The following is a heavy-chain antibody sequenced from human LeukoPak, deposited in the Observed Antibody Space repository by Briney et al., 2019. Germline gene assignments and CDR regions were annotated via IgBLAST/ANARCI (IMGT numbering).Heavy chain of an antibody. CDR3: AKGSKHTRVPFDY. Sequence: GGSLRLSCAASGFTFSSYGMSWVRQAPGKGLEWVSATSGSGGSTYYADSVKGRFTISRDNSKNTLYLQMNSLRAEDRAVYYCAKGSKHTRVPFDYWGQGTLVTVSS. J-gene: IGHJ4*02. CDR2: TSGSGGST. V-gene: IGHV3-23*01. CDR1: GFTFSSYG. D-gene: IGHD4/OR15-4a*01.